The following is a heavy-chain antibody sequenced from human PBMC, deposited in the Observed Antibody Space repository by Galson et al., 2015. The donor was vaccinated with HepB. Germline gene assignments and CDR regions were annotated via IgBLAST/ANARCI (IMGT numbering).Heavy chain of an antibody. D-gene: IGHD1-1*01. CDR1: GYSFSNYG. Sequence: SVKVSCKASGYSFSNYGLSWIRQAPGPGREWMGWFSGYDGSTNYAQKFQGRVTMTADASTGTAYLELTNLRSDDTAVYYCARDSRLELRLNNYFSYGMDVWGQGSAVTVSS. CDR2: FSGYDGST. V-gene: IGHV1-18*01. J-gene: IGHJ6*02. CDR3: ARDSRLELRLNNYFSYGMDV.